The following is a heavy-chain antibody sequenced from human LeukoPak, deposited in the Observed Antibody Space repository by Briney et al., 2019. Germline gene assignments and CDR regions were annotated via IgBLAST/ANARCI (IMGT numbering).Heavy chain of an antibody. CDR2: ISTDGSQT. CDR1: GFTFSNYW. J-gene: IGHJ4*02. Sequence: GGSLRLSSEASGFTFSNYWMHWIRQAPGKGLMWVSQISTDGSQTFYADSVKGRFTISRDNAKNTLFLQMDSLRPEDTAVYYCVRSPRSADFWGQGPLVTVSS. V-gene: IGHV3-74*01. CDR3: VRSPRSADF.